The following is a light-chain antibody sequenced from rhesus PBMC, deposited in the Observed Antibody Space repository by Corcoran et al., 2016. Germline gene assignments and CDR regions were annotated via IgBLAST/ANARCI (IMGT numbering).Light chain of an antibody. CDR3: SSYAGSNTFI. Sequence: QAALTKPRSVSGSPGQSVTISCTGTSSDVGPYNYVSWYQQHPATAPKLMIYEVSKRPSGVSDRFSGSKSGNTASLTISGLQAEDEADYYCSSYAGSNTFIFGAGTRLTVL. CDR1: SSDVGPYNY. CDR2: EVS. J-gene: IGLJ1*01. V-gene: IGLV2-32*02.